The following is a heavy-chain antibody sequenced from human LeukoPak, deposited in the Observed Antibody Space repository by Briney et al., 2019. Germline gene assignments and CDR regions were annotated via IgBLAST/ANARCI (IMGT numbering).Heavy chain of an antibody. CDR3: AKEFSYNWFDP. Sequence: GGSLGLSCAASGFTFSSYGMHWVRQAPGKGLEWVAVIWYDGSNKYYADSVKGRFTISRDNSKNTLYLQMNSLRAEDTAVYYCAKEFSYNWFDPWGQGTLVTVSS. J-gene: IGHJ5*02. CDR1: GFTFSSYG. CDR2: IWYDGSNK. V-gene: IGHV3-33*06.